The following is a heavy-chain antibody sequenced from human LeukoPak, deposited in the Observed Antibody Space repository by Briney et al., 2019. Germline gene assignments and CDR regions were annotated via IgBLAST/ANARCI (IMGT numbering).Heavy chain of an antibody. CDR1: GDSIRSNNYY. V-gene: IGHV4-39*05. CDR2: IYDTGST. J-gene: IGHJ4*02. CDR3: QSRFLEWLLDY. Sequence: SETPSLTCTVSGDSIRSNNYYWGWIRQPPGKGLEWIGSIYDTGSTFYNPSLKSRVIISVDTSKNQFSLKLSSVTAADTAVYYCQSRFLEWLLDYWGQGTLVTVSS. D-gene: IGHD3-3*01.